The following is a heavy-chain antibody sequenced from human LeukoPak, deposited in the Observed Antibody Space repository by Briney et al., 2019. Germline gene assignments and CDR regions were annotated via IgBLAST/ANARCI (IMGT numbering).Heavy chain of an antibody. CDR2: INSDGSST. V-gene: IGHV3-74*01. D-gene: IGHD4/OR15-4a*01. J-gene: IGHJ4*02. CDR3: ARDTLGEGEDANYAVYYFDY. CDR1: GFTFSGYW. Sequence: GGSLRLSCAASGFTFSGYWMHWVRQAPGKGLVWVSRINSDGSSTSYADSVKGRFTISRDNGKNSLDLQMNSLRADDTAVYYCARDTLGEGEDANYAVYYFDYWGQGTVVTVSS.